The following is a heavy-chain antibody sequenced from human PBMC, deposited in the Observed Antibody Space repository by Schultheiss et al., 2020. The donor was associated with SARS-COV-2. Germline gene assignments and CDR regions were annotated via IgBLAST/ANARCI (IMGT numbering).Heavy chain of an antibody. CDR1: GYTFTGYY. V-gene: IGHV1-8*02. CDR3: ARGNVYSGYDSFDY. CDR2: INPNSGNT. Sequence: ASVKVSCKASGYTFTGYYMHWVRQAPGQGLEWMGWINPNSGNTGYAQKFQGRVTMTRNTSISTAYMELSSLRSEDTAVYYCARGNVYSGYDSFDYWGQGTLVTVSS. J-gene: IGHJ4*02. D-gene: IGHD5-12*01.